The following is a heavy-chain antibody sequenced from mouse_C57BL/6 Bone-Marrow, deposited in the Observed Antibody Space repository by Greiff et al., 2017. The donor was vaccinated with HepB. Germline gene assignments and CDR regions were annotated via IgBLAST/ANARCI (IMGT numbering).Heavy chain of an antibody. Sequence: VQLQQSGPELVKPGASVKISCKASGYTFTDYYMNWVKQSHGKSLEWIGDINPNNGGTSYNQKFKGKATLTVDKSSSTAYMELRSLTSEDSAVYYCARRWLLRLYYFDYWGQGTTLTVSS. CDR1: GYTFTDYY. CDR2: INPNNGGT. J-gene: IGHJ2*01. V-gene: IGHV1-26*01. D-gene: IGHD2-3*01. CDR3: ARRWLLRLYYFDY.